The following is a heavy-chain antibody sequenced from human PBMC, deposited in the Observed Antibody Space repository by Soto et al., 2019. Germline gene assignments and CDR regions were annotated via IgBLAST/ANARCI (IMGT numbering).Heavy chain of an antibody. D-gene: IGHD2-8*01. CDR2: ISGDGTNE. J-gene: IGHJ5*02. Sequence: PGWSLRLSCRVSGFTFINYAMHLVRQASGKGLEWVALISGDGTNEYYADSVKGRFTISRDNSRNTLYLQMSSLRADDTAVYYCARHLSHLKNGWLEPWGQGTLVTVSP. V-gene: IGHV3-30-3*01. CDR3: ARHLSHLKNGWLEP. CDR1: GFTFINYA.